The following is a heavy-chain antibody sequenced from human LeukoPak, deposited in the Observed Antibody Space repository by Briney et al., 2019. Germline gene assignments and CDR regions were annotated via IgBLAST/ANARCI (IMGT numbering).Heavy chain of an antibody. CDR2: IYYSGST. D-gene: IGHD2-15*01. CDR1: GGSISSGVYY. J-gene: IGHJ4*02. V-gene: IGHV4-31*03. Sequence: SQTLSLTCTVSGGSISSGVYYWSWIRQHPGKGLEWIGYIYYSGSTYYNPSLKSRVTISVDTSKNQFSLKLSSVTAADTAVYYGARARGRLLLVDYWGQGTLVTVSS. CDR3: ARARGRLLLVDY.